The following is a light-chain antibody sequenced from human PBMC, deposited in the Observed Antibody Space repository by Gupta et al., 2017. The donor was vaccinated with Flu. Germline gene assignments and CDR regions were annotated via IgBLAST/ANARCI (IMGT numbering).Light chain of an antibody. Sequence: VPLGPPASSSCRSSQSLVRGDGNTYLNWFQHRPGQCPRRLIYKVSKRGSGVTERFSGSGSGTDFTLTIRGVEAEDIGVYYCWGGRYAHTFGQGTKLEIK. CDR2: KVS. J-gene: IGKJ2*01. CDR1: QSLVRGDGNTY. CDR3: WGGRYAHT. V-gene: IGKV2-30*02.